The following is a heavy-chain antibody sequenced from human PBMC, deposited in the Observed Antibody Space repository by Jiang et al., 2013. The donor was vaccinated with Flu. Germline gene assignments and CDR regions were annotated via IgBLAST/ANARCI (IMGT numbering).Heavy chain of an antibody. D-gene: IGHD6-19*01. CDR2: TYYRSKWYN. Sequence: QTLSLTCAISGDSVSSNSAAWNWIRQSPSRGLEWLGRTYYRSKWYNDYAVSVKSRITINPDTSKNQFSLQLNSVTPEDTAVYYCARDKEGYSSGWYEEAFDPWGQGTLVTVSS. CDR3: ARDKEGYSSGWYEEAFDP. J-gene: IGHJ5*02. V-gene: IGHV6-1*01. CDR1: GDSVSSNSAA.